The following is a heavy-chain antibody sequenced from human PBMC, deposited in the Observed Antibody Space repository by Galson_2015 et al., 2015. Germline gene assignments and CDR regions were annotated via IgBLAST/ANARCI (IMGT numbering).Heavy chain of an antibody. Sequence: SVKVSCKVSGYTLTELSMHWVRQAPGKGLEWMGGFDPEDGETIYAQKFQGRVTMTEDTSTDTAYMELSSLRSEDTAVYYCATGQFWSSAYYYGMDVWGQGTTVTVSS. CDR1: GYTLTELS. D-gene: IGHD6-19*01. J-gene: IGHJ6*02. CDR2: FDPEDGET. CDR3: ATGQFWSSAYYYGMDV. V-gene: IGHV1-24*01.